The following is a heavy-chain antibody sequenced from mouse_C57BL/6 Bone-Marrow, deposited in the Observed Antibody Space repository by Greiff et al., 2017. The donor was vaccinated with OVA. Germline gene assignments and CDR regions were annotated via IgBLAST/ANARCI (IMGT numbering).Heavy chain of an antibody. J-gene: IGHJ3*01. D-gene: IGHD3-2*02. CDR2: ILPGSGST. V-gene: IGHV1-9*01. CDR3: ERDSAGRFAY. CDR1: GYTFTGYW. Sequence: QVQLKQSGAELMKPGASVKLSCKATGYTFTGYWIEWVKQRPGHGLEWIGEILPGSGSTNYNEKFKGKATFTADKSSNTAYMQLSSLTTEDSAIYYCERDSAGRFAYWGQGTLVTVSA.